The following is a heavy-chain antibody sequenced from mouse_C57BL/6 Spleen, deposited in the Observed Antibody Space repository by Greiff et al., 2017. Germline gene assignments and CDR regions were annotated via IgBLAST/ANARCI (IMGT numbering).Heavy chain of an antibody. Sequence: KLVESEGGLVQPGSSMKLSCTASGFTFSDYYMAWVRQVPEKGLEWVANINYDGSSTYYLDSLKTRFIISRDNAKNILYLQMSSLKSEDTATYYCAREEYSNDVAYWGQGTLVTVSA. V-gene: IGHV5-16*01. J-gene: IGHJ3*01. CDR3: AREEYSNDVAY. D-gene: IGHD2-12*01. CDR2: INYDGSST. CDR1: GFTFSDYY.